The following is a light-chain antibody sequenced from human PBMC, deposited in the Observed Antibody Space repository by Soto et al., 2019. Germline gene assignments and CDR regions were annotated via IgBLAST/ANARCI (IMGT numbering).Light chain of an antibody. CDR3: QQYNSYPYT. CDR1: QRISSW. CDR2: KAS. V-gene: IGKV1-5*03. J-gene: IGKJ2*01. Sequence: DIQMTQSPSTPTSSVGDRVTITCRASQRISSWLAWYQQKPGTAPKLLISKASGLQSGVPSRFSGLGSGTEFSLIISNLQPNDSATYYCQQYNSYPYTFGQGTNLEIK.